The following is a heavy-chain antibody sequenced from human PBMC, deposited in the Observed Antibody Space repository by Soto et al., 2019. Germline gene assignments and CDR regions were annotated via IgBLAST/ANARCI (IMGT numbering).Heavy chain of an antibody. D-gene: IGHD3-10*02. V-gene: IGHV1-69*06. J-gene: IGHJ5*02. Sequence: QVQLVQSGAEVKKPGSSVKVSCTASGGPFSSYAINWVRQAPGQGLEWMGVITPMFGAPHYAQNFKGRITITADKSTNTAYMELSSLTSGDTAVYFCARVFTGRRFDPWGQGTRVTVSS. CDR1: GGPFSSYA. CDR2: ITPMFGAP. CDR3: ARVFTGRRFDP.